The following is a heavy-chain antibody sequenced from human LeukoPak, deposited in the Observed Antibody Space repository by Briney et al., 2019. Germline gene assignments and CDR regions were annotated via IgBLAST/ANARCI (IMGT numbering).Heavy chain of an antibody. Sequence: GDSLRLSCEGSGFTFRTYAMSWFRQAPGKGLEWVSAIPGSGDRTYYADSVKGRFTISRDNSKNTLYLQMNSLRAEDTAVYYCAVRGTSKVYRGQGTLVTVSS. J-gene: IGHJ4*02. CDR3: AVRGTSKVY. D-gene: IGHD2/OR15-2a*01. V-gene: IGHV3-23*01. CDR2: IPGSGDRT. CDR1: GFTFRTYA.